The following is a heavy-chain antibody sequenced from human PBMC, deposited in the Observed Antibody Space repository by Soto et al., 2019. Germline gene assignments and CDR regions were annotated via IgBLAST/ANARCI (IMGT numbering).Heavy chain of an antibody. V-gene: IGHV3-74*01. Sequence: EVQLVESGGGLVQPGGSLRLSCAAPGLNGYWIHWIRQAPGKGLVWVAHVDPDGRITSYADSVRGRFTISRDNRKSTVYLHMASVRVEDTTVYYCASLSAPVDYWGQGTLVIVS. CDR3: ASLSAPVDY. D-gene: IGHD6-25*01. J-gene: IGHJ4*02. CDR2: VDPDGRIT. CDR1: GLNGYW.